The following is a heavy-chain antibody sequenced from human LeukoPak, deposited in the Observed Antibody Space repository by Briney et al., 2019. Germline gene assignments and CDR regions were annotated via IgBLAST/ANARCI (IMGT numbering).Heavy chain of an antibody. CDR1: GGSISSYY. Sequence: PSETLSLTCTVSGGSISSYYWSWIRQPAGKGLEWIGRIYTSGSTNYNPSLKSRVTMSVDTSKNQFSLKLSSVTAADTAVYYCARQDFDWLLTDYWYFDLWGRGTLATVSS. CDR2: IYTSGST. D-gene: IGHD3-9*01. V-gene: IGHV4-4*07. J-gene: IGHJ2*01. CDR3: ARQDFDWLLTDYWYFDL.